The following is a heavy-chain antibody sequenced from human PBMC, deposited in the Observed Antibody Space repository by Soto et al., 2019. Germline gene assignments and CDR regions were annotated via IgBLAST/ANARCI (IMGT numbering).Heavy chain of an antibody. J-gene: IGHJ6*02. Sequence: QVQLQESGPGLVKPSETLSLTCSASGGSLSDHYWTWIRQSPGKALEWIGFIYYRGSTYYNPSLKSRVTISVDTSKSQFSLRLSSVTAADTAVYYCARVVATGWHDYYFSGMAVWGQGTTVTVSS. D-gene: IGHD6-19*01. CDR3: ARVVATGWHDYYFSGMAV. V-gene: IGHV4-59*11. CDR2: IYYRGST. CDR1: GGSLSDHY.